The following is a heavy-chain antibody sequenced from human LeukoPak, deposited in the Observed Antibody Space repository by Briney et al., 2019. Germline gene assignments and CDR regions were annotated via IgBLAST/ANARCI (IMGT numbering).Heavy chain of an antibody. CDR3: AKDYYDSSGYYYGGYYYYMDV. J-gene: IGHJ6*03. Sequence: GGSLRLSCAAAGFTFSSYAMTWVRQAPGKGLEWVSAISGSGGSTYYADSVKGRFTISRDNSKNTLYLQMNSLRAEDTAVYYCAKDYYDSSGYYYGGYYYYMDVWGKGTTVTVSS. CDR2: ISGSGGST. CDR1: GFTFSSYA. D-gene: IGHD3-22*01. V-gene: IGHV3-23*01.